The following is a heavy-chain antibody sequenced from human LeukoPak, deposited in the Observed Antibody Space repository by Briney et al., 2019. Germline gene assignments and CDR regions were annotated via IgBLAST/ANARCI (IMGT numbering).Heavy chain of an antibody. V-gene: IGHV3-7*03. CDR3: VREDRSCYYY. Sequence: GGSLRLSCAASGFSFRSWWMSWVRQAPGKGLEWVANIKQDGNEKYYVDSVKGRFTISRDNDKNSLYLQMNSLRAEDTAVYYCVREDRSCYYYWGQGTLVTVSA. D-gene: IGHD2-15*01. J-gene: IGHJ4*02. CDR1: GFSFRSWW. CDR2: IKQDGNEK.